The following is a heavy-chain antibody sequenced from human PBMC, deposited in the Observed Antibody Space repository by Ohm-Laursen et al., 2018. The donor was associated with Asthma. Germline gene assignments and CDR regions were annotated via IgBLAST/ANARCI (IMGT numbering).Heavy chain of an antibody. J-gene: IGHJ4*02. CDR2: INPNSGGT. D-gene: IGHD3-10*01. CDR1: GYTFTGYY. Sequence: ASVKVSCKASGYTFTGYYMHWVRQAPGQGLEWMGRINPNSGGTNYAQRFQGRVTMTRDTSISTAYMELSRLRSDDTAVYYCARDQLLWFRELTYYFDYWGQGTLVTVSS. V-gene: IGHV1-2*06. CDR3: ARDQLLWFRELTYYFDY.